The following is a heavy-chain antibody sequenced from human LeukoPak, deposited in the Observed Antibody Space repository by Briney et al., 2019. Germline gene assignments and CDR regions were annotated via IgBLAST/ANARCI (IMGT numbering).Heavy chain of an antibody. CDR1: GGTFSSYA. Sequence: SVKVSCKASGGTFSSYAISWVRQAPGQGLEWMGGIIPIFGTANYAQKFQGRVTITADESTSTAYMELSSLRSEDTAVYYCARDWGPYYDILTGYYTWFDYWGQGTLVTVSS. J-gene: IGHJ4*02. CDR2: IIPIFGTA. CDR3: ARDWGPYYDILTGYYTWFDY. D-gene: IGHD3-9*01. V-gene: IGHV1-69*13.